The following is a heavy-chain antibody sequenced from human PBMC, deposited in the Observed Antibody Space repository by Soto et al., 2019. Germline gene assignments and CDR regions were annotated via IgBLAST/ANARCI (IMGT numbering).Heavy chain of an antibody. V-gene: IGHV1-46*01. CDR2: INPSGGST. J-gene: IGHJ6*02. CDR3: ARGTDYYDSSGYYYYGMDV. CDR1: GYTFTSYY. D-gene: IGHD3-22*01. Sequence: ASVKVSCKVSGYTFTSYYMHWVRQAPGQGLEWMGIINPSGGSTSYAQKFQGRVTMTRDTSTSTVYMELSSLRSEDTAVYYCARGTDYYDSSGYYYYGMDVWGQGTTVTVSS.